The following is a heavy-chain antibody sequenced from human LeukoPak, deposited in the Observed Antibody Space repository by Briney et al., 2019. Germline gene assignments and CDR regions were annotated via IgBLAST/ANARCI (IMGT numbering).Heavy chain of an antibody. CDR2: INPNSGGT. J-gene: IGHJ4*02. CDR1: GYTFTGYY. V-gene: IGHV1-2*04. CDR3: ARDIAEAGNYFDY. Sequence: ASVKVSCKASGYTFTGYYMHWVRQAPGQGLEWMGWINPNSGGTNYAQKFQGWVTMTRDTSISTAYMELSRLRSDDTAVYYCARDIAEAGNYFDYWGQGTLVTVSS. D-gene: IGHD6-13*01.